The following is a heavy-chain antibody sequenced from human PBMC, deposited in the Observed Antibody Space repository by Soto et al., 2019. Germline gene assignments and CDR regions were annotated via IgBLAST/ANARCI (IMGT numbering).Heavy chain of an antibody. D-gene: IGHD3-22*01. V-gene: IGHV4-34*01. CDR2: INHSGST. CDR3: ARGLLDYDSSGYYYYYYGMDV. J-gene: IGHJ6*02. CDR1: GGSFSGYY. Sequence: SETLSLTCAVYGGSFSGYYWSWIRQPPGKGLEWIGEINHSGSTNYNPSLKSRVTISVDTSKNQFSLKLSSVTAADTAVYYCARGLLDYDSSGYYYYYYGMDVWGQGTTVTVSS.